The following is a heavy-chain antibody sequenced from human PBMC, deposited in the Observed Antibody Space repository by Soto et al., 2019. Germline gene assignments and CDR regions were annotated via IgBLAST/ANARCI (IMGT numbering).Heavy chain of an antibody. J-gene: IGHJ4*02. CDR1: GFNFKKFS. V-gene: IGHV3-23*01. Sequence: EVQLLESGGGVVQPWGSLRLSCVASGFNFKKFSMSWVRQAPGEGLEWVSGISCCGGSTSYADSVKGRFSIDRDDSTNTLSQQMNNLRVEDTAQYYCAKADGEQWLLPHLDKWGQGTLVTVS. CDR2: ISCCGGST. D-gene: IGHD6-19*01. CDR3: AKADGEQWLLPHLDK.